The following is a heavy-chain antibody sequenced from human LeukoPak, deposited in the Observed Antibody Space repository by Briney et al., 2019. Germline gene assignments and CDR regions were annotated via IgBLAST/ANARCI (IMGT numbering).Heavy chain of an antibody. J-gene: IGHJ3*02. D-gene: IGHD3-3*01. CDR1: GYTFTGYY. V-gene: IGHV1-8*02. CDR2: MNPNSGNT. Sequence: ASVKVSCKASGYTFTGYYMHWVRQAPGQGLEWMGWMNPNSGNTGYAQKFQGRVTMTRNTSISTAYMELSSLRSEDTAVYYCARGIGTYYDFWSGYYKSWAFDIWGQGTMVTVSS. CDR3: ARGIGTYYDFWSGYYKSWAFDI.